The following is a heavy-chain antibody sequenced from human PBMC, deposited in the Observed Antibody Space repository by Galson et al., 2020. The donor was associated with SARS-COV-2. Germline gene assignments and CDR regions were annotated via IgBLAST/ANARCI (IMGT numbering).Heavy chain of an antibody. CDR3: AREPLLEWSVYGFDP. J-gene: IGHJ5*02. D-gene: IGHD3-3*01. V-gene: IGHV4-39*07. CDR1: GGSISSSSYY. Sequence: SQTLSLTCTVSGGSISSSSYYWGWIRQPPGKGLEWIGSIYYSGSTYYNPSLKSRVTISVDTSKNQFSLKLSSVTAADTAVYYCAREPLLEWSVYGFDPWGQGTLVTVSS. CDR2: IYYSGST.